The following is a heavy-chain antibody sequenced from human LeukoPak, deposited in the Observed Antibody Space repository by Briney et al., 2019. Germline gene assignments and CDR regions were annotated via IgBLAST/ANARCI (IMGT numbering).Heavy chain of an antibody. CDR2: IYYSGST. CDR1: GGSISSYY. J-gene: IGHJ4*02. Sequence: SETLSLTCTVSGGSISSYYLSWVRQPPGQGLEWIGCIYYSGSTNYNPTLKSRVTISVDTSKIQLSLKLSSVTAADTAVYYCGRGLMMAVAGRGEFHYWGQGTLGTVSS. CDR3: GRGLMMAVAGRGEFHY. D-gene: IGHD6-13*01. V-gene: IGHV4-59*01.